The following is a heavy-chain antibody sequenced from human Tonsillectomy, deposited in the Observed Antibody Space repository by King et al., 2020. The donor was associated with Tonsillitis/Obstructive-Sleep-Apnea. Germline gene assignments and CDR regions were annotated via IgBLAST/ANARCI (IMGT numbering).Heavy chain of an antibody. CDR1: GGSISSDY. J-gene: IGHJ3*02. CDR2: IYYSGST. V-gene: IGHV4-59*01. CDR3: VREALDAFDI. Sequence: QLQESGPGLVKPSETLSLTCTVSGGSISSDYWSWIRQPPGKGLEWIGYIYYSGSTNYNPSLKSRVTISVDPSKNQFSLEMSSVTVADTAVYYCVREALDAFDIWGQGTMVTVSS.